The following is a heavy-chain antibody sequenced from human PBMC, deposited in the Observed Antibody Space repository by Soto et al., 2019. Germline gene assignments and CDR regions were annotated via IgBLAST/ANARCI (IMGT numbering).Heavy chain of an antibody. CDR1: GGTFSSYA. V-gene: IGHV1-69*13. J-gene: IGHJ3*02. CDR2: IIPIFGTA. D-gene: IGHD3-3*01. Sequence: SSVKVSCKASGGTFSSYAISWVRQAPGQGLEWMGGIIPIFGTANYAQKFQGRVTITADESTSTAYMELSSLRSEDTAVYYCARSIFGVVHDAFDIWGQGTMVTVSS. CDR3: ARSIFGVVHDAFDI.